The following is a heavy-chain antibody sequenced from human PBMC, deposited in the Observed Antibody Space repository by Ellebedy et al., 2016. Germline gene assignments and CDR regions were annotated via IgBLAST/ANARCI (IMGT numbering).Heavy chain of an antibody. V-gene: IGHV1-46*01. J-gene: IGHJ6*02. CDR2: INPSGGST. CDR3: ARDRDYGDYGDNYNNYGMDV. CDR1: GYTFTGYY. D-gene: IGHD4-17*01. Sequence: ASVKVSXXASGYTFTGYYMHWVRQAPGQGLEWMGIINPSGGSTSYAQKFQGRVTMTRDTSTSTVYMELSSLRSEDTAVYYCARDRDYGDYGDNYNNYGMDVWGQGTTVTVSS.